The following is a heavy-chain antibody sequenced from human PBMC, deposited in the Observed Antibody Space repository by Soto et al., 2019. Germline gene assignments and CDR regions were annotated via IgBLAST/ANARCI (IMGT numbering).Heavy chain of an antibody. J-gene: IGHJ4*02. CDR2: IYYSGST. Sequence: PSETLSLTCTVSGGSISSYYWSWIRQPPGKGLEWIGYIYYSGSTNYNPSLKSRVTISVDTSKNQFSLKLSSVTAADTAVYYCARIDGGNSGVDYWGQGTLVTVSS. V-gene: IGHV4-59*01. D-gene: IGHD2-21*02. CDR1: GGSISSYY. CDR3: ARIDGGNSGVDY.